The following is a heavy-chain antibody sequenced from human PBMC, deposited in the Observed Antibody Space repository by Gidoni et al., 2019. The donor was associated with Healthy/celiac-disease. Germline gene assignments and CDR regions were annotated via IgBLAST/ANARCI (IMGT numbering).Heavy chain of an antibody. J-gene: IGHJ4*02. CDR3: ARAGYYYGSGSRILDY. CDR2: IIPIFGTA. CDR1: GGPFTSYA. D-gene: IGHD3-10*01. V-gene: IGHV1-69*01. Sequence: QVPMLQSGAEVKKPGSSVKVSCKASGGPFTSYAISWVRQAPGQGLEWMGGIIPIFGTANYAQKFQGRVTITANESTSTAYMELSSLRSEDTAVYYCARAGYYYGSGSRILDYWGQGTLVTVSS.